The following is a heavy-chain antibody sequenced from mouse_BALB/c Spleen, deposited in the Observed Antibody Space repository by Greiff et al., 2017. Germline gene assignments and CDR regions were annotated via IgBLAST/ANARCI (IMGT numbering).Heavy chain of an antibody. CDR1: GFSLTSYG. V-gene: IGHV2-3*01. J-gene: IGHJ3*01. D-gene: IGHD1-1*01. CDR3: ITTVVAWFAY. Sequence: VQLVESGPGLVAPSQSLSITCTVSGFSLTSYGVSWVRQPPGKGLVWLGVIWGDGSTNYHSALISRLSISKDNSKSQVFLKLNNLQTDDTATYYCITTVVAWFAYWGQGTLVTVSA. CDR2: IWGDGST.